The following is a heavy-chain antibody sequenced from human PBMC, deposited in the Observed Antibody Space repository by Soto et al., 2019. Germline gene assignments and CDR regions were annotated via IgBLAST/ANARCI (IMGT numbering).Heavy chain of an antibody. D-gene: IGHD6-25*01. V-gene: IGHV3-53*01. CDR3: AIGLQRGEH. Sequence: GGSLRLSCAVSGFTVTDHYVNWVRQAPGKGLEWVSVIYIGVATYYRDSVQGRLTLSRDPSDNSVSLHMNNLTVADTAVYFCAIGLQRGEHWGMGNMVIVSS. CDR2: IYIGVAT. J-gene: IGHJ1*01. CDR1: GFTVTDHY.